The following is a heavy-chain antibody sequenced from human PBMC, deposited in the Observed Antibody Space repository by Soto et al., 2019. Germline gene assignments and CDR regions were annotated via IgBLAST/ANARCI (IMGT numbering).Heavy chain of an antibody. Sequence: PSETLSLTCTVSRGSISTYYWNWIRQSPGKGLEWIAFIHNSGSTNYNPSLESRVSISVDTSKNQFSLKLSSVTAADTAVYHCARGCTNGVCYREPLDYWGQGTLVTVSS. CDR2: IHNSGST. CDR1: RGSISTYY. J-gene: IGHJ4*02. D-gene: IGHD2-8*01. V-gene: IGHV4-59*01. CDR3: ARGCTNGVCYREPLDY.